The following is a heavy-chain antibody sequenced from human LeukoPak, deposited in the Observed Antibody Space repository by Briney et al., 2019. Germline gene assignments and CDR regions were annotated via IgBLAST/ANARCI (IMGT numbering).Heavy chain of an antibody. CDR3: AKDHDYYASGPI. CDR2: ISGSGGST. V-gene: IGHV3-23*01. D-gene: IGHD3-10*01. Sequence: PGGSLRLSCAASGFTFSNYAMNWVRQAPGKGVEWVSGISGSGGSTYYADSVKGRFTISRANSKNTLYLQMNSLRGEDTAVYYCAKDHDYYASGPIWGQGTMVTVSS. J-gene: IGHJ3*02. CDR1: GFTFSNYA.